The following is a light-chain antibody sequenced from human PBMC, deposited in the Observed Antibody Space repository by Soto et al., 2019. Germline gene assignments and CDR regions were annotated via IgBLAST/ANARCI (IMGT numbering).Light chain of an antibody. CDR2: GTS. V-gene: IGKV3-20*01. J-gene: IGKJ2*01. CDR1: QTVDSSY. CDR3: QHYSNSIYT. Sequence: ENVLTQSPGTLSLSPGERATLSCRASQTVDSSYLAWYQQKPGQAPRLLIYGTSSRATGIPDRFSGSGYGTDFTLTINRLEPEDFAVYYCQHYSNSIYTFGQGTKVEIK.